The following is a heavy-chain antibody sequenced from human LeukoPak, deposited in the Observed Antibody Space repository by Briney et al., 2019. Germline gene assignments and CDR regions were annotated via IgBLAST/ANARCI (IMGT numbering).Heavy chain of an antibody. CDR1: GGTFSSYA. J-gene: IGHJ4*02. V-gene: IGHV1-69*13. D-gene: IGHD3-22*01. Sequence: SVKDSCKASGGTFSSYAISWVRQAPGQGLEWMGGIIPIFGTANYAQKFQGRVTITADESTSTAYMELSSLRSEDTAVYYCAREWSDYYDSSGPFDYWGQGTLVTVSS. CDR2: IIPIFGTA. CDR3: AREWSDYYDSSGPFDY.